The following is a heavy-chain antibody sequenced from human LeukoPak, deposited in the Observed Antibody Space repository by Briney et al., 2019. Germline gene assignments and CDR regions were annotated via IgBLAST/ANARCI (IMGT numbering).Heavy chain of an antibody. CDR2: IKEDGSEK. D-gene: IGHD7-27*01. J-gene: IGHJ4*02. Sequence: GGSLRLSCVASGFRFSTYWMSWVRQAPGKGLEWVANIKEDGSEKYYVDSVKGRFTISRDNAKNSLYLQMNSLRAEDTAVYYCARDWNWGSDYWGQGTLATVSS. CDR3: ARDWNWGSDY. V-gene: IGHV3-7*05. CDR1: GFRFSTYW.